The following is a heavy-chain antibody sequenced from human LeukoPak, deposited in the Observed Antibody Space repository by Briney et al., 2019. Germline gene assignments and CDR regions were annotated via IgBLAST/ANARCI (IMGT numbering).Heavy chain of an antibody. CDR1: GFTLGDFA. D-gene: IGHD6-13*01. J-gene: IGHJ4*02. CDR3: TRDTRGGVSAAGPV. V-gene: IGHV3-49*03. CDR2: IRGKAYGWTT. Sequence: GGSLRLSCTASGFTLGDFAMSWFRQAPGKGLEWVGFIRGKAYGWTTEYAASVQGRFSISRDDSKSIGYLQMNSLKTEDSAVYYCTRDTRGGVSAAGPVWGQGTLVTVSS.